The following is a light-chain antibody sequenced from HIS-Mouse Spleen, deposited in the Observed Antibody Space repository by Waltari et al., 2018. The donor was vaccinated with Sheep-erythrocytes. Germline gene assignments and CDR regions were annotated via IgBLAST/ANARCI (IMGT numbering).Light chain of an antibody. J-gene: IGLJ2*01. CDR1: SSDVGGYNY. CDR3: SSYAGSNIVV. V-gene: IGLV2-8*01. CDR2: EVS. Sequence: QSALTQPPSASGSPGQSVTISCTGTSSDVGGYNYVSWYQQHPGKAPKHMIYEVSKRPSGVPDRFSGSNSGNTASLTVSGLQAEDEADYYCSSYAGSNIVVFGGGTKLTVL.